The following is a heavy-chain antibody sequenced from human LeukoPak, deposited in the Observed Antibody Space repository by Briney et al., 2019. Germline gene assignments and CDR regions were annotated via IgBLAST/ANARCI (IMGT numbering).Heavy chain of an antibody. CDR2: ISAYNGNT. CDR1: GYTFTSYG. V-gene: IGHV1-18*01. CDR3: ARDQRFKQQLDWYFDL. D-gene: IGHD6-13*01. Sequence: ASVKVSCKASGYTFTSYGISWVRQAPGQGLEWMGWISAYNGNTNYAQKFQGRVTITRDTSASTAYMELSSLRFEDTAVYYCARDQRFKQQLDWYFDLWGRGTLVTVSS. J-gene: IGHJ2*01.